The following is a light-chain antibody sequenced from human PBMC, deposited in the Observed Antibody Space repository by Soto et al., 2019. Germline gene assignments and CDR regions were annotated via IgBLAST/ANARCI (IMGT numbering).Light chain of an antibody. V-gene: IGLV1-51*01. CDR1: SSNTGGNS. CDR2: DDN. J-gene: IGLJ1*01. Sequence: QSVLAQPPSVSAAPGQKVTISCSGSSSNTGGNSVSWYQRLPGTAPKLLIYDDNKRPSGIPDRFSGSKSGTSATLGITGFQTGDEADYYCGSWDSSLSAYVFGTGTKVTVL. CDR3: GSWDSSLSAYV.